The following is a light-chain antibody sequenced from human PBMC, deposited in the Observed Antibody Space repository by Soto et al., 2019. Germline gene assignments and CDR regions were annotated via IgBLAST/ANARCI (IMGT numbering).Light chain of an antibody. CDR1: SSNIGSNY. V-gene: IGLV1-47*01. J-gene: IGLJ3*02. CDR3: AAWDDSLSGHWV. CDR2: RNN. Sequence: QSVLTQPPSASGTPGQRVTISCSGSSSNIGSNYVYWYQQLPGTAPKLLIYRNNQRPSGVPDLFSGSKSGTSASLAISGLRSENKADYYCAAWDDSLSGHWVFGGGTKVTVL.